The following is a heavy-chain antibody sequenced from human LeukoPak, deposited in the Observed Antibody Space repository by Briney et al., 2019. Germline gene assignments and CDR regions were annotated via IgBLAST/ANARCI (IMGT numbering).Heavy chain of an antibody. CDR3: AADPSAEWLQLQFAS. CDR1: GFTFTSSA. Sequence: TSVKVSCKASGFTFTSSAVQWVRQARGQRLEWIGWIVVGSGNTNYAQKFQERVTITRDMSTSTAYMELSSLRSEDTAVYYCAADPSAEWLQLQFASWGQGTLVTVSS. V-gene: IGHV1-58*01. D-gene: IGHD5-24*01. CDR2: IVVGSGNT. J-gene: IGHJ5*02.